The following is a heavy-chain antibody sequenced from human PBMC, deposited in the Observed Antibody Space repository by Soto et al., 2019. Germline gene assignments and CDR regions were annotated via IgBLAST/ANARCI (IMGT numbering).Heavy chain of an antibody. V-gene: IGHV4-34*01. Sequence: QVQLQQWGAGLLKPSETLSLKCAVTGGSLSGYYWSWIRQPPGKGLEWIGEVKDGGHTNYSPSLRGRGTISSDAANNQFSLRLSSVTAADTGVYYCARGQEGVVATHWDQGSLVTVSS. J-gene: IGHJ4*02. CDR1: GGSLSGYY. D-gene: IGHD5-12*01. CDR2: VKDGGHT. CDR3: ARGQEGVVATH.